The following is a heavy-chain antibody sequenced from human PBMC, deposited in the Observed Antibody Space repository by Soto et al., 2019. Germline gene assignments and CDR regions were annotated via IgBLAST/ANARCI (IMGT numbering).Heavy chain of an antibody. J-gene: IGHJ5*02. D-gene: IGHD1-7*01. CDR3: GRESGETWDYEAS. Sequence: SETLSLTCAVSGYSISSGYYWGWIRQPPGKGLEWIGSIYHSGSTYYNPSLKSRVTVSVDTSRNQFFLTLRSVTAADSAVYHCGRESGETWDYEASWGQGTPVTVSS. CDR2: IYHSGST. V-gene: IGHV4-38-2*02. CDR1: GYSISSGYY.